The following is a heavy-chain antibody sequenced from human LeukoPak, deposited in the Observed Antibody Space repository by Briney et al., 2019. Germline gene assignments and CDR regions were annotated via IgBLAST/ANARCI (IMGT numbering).Heavy chain of an antibody. J-gene: IGHJ4*02. D-gene: IGHD6-19*01. CDR2: IDPNSGGT. CDR1: GYTFTGYY. V-gene: IGHV1-2*02. CDR3: ARDAGYSSGWYRDY. Sequence: GASVKVSCKASGYTFTGYYMHWVRQAPGQGLEWMGWIDPNSGGTNYAQKFLGRVTMTRDTSISTAYMELSRLRSDDTAVYYCARDAGYSSGWYRDYWGQGTLVTVSS.